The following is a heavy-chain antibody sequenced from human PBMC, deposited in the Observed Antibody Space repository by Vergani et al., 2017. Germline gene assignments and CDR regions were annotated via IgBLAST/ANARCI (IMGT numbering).Heavy chain of an antibody. CDR3: ASLGPNYDFWSGYSADWYFTL. J-gene: IGHJ2*01. CDR1: GFSVSSNY. D-gene: IGHD3-3*01. CDR2: IYRGDST. V-gene: IGHV3-53*02. Sequence: EVQLVETGGGLIQPGGSLRLSCAASGFSVSSNYMSWVRQAPGKGLEWVSVIYRGDSTNYADSVKGRFTLSRDNSKNTLYLQMNSLRVEDTSVYYCASLGPNYDFWSGYSADWYFTLWGRGTLVTVSS.